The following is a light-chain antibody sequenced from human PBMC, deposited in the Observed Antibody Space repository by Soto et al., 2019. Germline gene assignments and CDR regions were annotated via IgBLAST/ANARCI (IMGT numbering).Light chain of an antibody. V-gene: IGLV1-51*01. CDR1: SSNIGVNS. Sequence: QSVLTQPPSVSADPGQKVTISRSGSSSNIGVNSVSWYQQLPGTAPKLLIYDDNKRPSGIPDRFSGSKSGTSATLGITGFQTGDEADYYCGSWDSSLSAYVFGTGTKVTVL. CDR2: DDN. J-gene: IGLJ1*01. CDR3: GSWDSSLSAYV.